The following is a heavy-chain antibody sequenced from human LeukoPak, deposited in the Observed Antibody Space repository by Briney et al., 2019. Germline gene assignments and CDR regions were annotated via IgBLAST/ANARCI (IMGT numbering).Heavy chain of an antibody. Sequence: ASVKVSCKASGYTFTSYGISWVRQAPGQGLERMGWISAYNGNTNYAQKLQGRVTMTTDTSTSTAYMELSSLRSEDTAVYYCAREYYYDSSGYSPYYFDYWGQGTLVTVSS. CDR1: GYTFTSYG. J-gene: IGHJ4*02. V-gene: IGHV1-18*01. D-gene: IGHD3-22*01. CDR3: AREYYYDSSGYSPYYFDY. CDR2: ISAYNGNT.